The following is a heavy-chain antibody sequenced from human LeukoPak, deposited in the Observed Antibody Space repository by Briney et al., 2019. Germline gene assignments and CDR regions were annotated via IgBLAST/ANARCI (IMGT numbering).Heavy chain of an antibody. V-gene: IGHV3-48*01. CDR2: ISSSSSTI. CDR1: GFTFSSYS. CDR3: AKVLGYSNSDY. Sequence: GGSLRLSCAASGFTFSSYSMNWVRQAPGKGLEWVSYISSSSSTIYYADSVKGRFTISRDNSKNTLYLQMNSLRAEDTAVYYCAKVLGYSNSDYWGQGALVTVSS. D-gene: IGHD4-11*01. J-gene: IGHJ4*02.